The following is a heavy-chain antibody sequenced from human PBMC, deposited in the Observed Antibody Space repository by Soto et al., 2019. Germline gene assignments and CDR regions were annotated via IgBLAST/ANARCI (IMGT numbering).Heavy chain of an antibody. D-gene: IGHD4-4*01. Sequence: SVKVSCKASGGTFSSYAISWVRQAPGQGLEWMGGIIPIFGTANYAQKFQGRVTITADESTSTAYMELSSLRSEDTAVYYCARSDGDSLTPDYWGQGTLVTVSS. CDR2: IIPIFGTA. CDR1: GGTFSSYA. V-gene: IGHV1-69*13. CDR3: ARSDGDSLTPDY. J-gene: IGHJ4*02.